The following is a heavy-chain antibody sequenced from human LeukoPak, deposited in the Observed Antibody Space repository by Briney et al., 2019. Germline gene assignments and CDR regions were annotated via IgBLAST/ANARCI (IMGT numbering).Heavy chain of an antibody. CDR1: GFTFSSYS. CDR3: AKDSSVYYYDSRNFDY. Sequence: GGSLRLSCAASGFTFSSYSMNWVRQAPGKGLEWVSSISSSSSYIYYADSVKGRVTISRDNSKNTLYLQMNSLRAEDTAVYYCAKDSSVYYYDSRNFDYWGQGTLVTVSS. J-gene: IGHJ4*02. D-gene: IGHD3-22*01. CDR2: ISSSSSYI. V-gene: IGHV3-21*01.